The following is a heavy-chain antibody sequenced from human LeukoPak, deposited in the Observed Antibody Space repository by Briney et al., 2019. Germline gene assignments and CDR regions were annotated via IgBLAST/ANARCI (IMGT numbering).Heavy chain of an antibody. CDR1: GYTLTELS. Sequence: ASVKVSCKVSGYTLTELSMHWVRQAPGKGLEWMGGFDPDDGETIYAQKFQGRVTMTEDTSTDTAYMELSSLRSEDTAVYYCATRLHSSGWYAAFDYWGQGTLVTVSS. CDR3: ATRLHSSGWYAAFDY. V-gene: IGHV1-24*01. J-gene: IGHJ4*02. D-gene: IGHD6-19*01. CDR2: FDPDDGET.